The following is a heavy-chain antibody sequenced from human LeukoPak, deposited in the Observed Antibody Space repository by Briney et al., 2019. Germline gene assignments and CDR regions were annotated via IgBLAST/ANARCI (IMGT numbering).Heavy chain of an antibody. Sequence: GGSLRLSCAASGFTFSNYAMNWVRQAPGEGLEWVSGISGIGTNTYYADSVKGRFTISRDNSKNTLYLQMNSLRVEDTPAYYCAKDLSASRDSGYYSLDYWGQGTLVTVSS. J-gene: IGHJ4*02. D-gene: IGHD3-22*01. CDR3: AKDLSASRDSGYYSLDY. CDR1: GFTFSNYA. V-gene: IGHV3-23*01. CDR2: ISGIGTNT.